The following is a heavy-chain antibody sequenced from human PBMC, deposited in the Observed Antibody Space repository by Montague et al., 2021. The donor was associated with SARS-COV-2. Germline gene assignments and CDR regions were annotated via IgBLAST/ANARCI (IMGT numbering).Heavy chain of an antibody. CDR2: ISGSGSKT. V-gene: IGHV3-11*01. D-gene: IGHD5-12*01. CDR1: GFIFSDYY. CDR3: ARDQGGYGTFDI. Sequence: FLRLSCAASGFIFSDYYMTWIRQAPGKGLEWVSYISGSGSKTYYADSVKGRFTISRDTANNSVYLQMNFLGAEDTAVYYCARDQGGYGTFDIWGQGTMVTVSS. J-gene: IGHJ3*02.